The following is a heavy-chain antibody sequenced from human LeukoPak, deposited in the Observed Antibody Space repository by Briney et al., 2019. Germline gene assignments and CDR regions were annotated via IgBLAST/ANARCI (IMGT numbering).Heavy chain of an antibody. CDR2: ISAYNGNT. CDR1: GYTFTSYG. CDR3: ARRMYYYDSSGYYPHGY. V-gene: IGHV1-18*01. J-gene: IGHJ4*02. D-gene: IGHD3-22*01. Sequence: ASVKVSCKASGYTFTSYGISWVRQAPGQGLEWMGWISAYNGNTNYAQKLQGRVTMTTDTSTSTAYMELRSLRSDDTAVYYCARRMYYYDSSGYYPHGYWGQGTLVTVSS.